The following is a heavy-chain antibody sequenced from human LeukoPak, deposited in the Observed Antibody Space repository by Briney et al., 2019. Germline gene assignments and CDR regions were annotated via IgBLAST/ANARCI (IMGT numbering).Heavy chain of an antibody. CDR3: ARGLYSSSSMGFDY. D-gene: IGHD6-6*01. CDR2: IYYSGST. CDR1: GGSISSYY. Sequence: PSETLSLTCTVSGGSISSYYWSWIPQPPGKGLEWIGYIYYSGSTNYNPSLKSRVTISVDTSKNQFSLKLSSVTAADTAVYYCARGLYSSSSMGFDYWGQGTLVTVSS. J-gene: IGHJ4*02. V-gene: IGHV4-59*13.